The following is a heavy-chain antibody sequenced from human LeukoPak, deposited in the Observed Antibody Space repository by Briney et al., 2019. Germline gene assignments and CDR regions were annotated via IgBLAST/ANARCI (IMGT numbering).Heavy chain of an antibody. J-gene: IGHJ4*02. V-gene: IGHV4-59*01. CDR2: IYYSGST. CDR1: GGSISSYY. Sequence: SETLSLTCTVSGGSISSYYWSWIRQPPGKGLEWIGYIYYSGSTNYNPSLKSRVTISVDTSKNQFSLKLSSVTAADTAVYYCARSWTRYTPDNWGQGTLVTVSS. CDR3: ARSWTRYTPDN. D-gene: IGHD6-13*01.